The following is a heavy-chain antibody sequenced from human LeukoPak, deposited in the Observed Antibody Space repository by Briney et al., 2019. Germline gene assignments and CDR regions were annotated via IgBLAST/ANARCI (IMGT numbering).Heavy chain of an antibody. CDR1: GFTFSAYW. CDR3: ARSSYSSSSSV. V-gene: IGHV3-7*03. Sequence: GGSLRLSCAASGFTFSAYWMNWVRQAPGKGLEWVANINEDGSEKYYLDSVKGRFTISRDNAKNSLYLQMNSLRAEDTAVYYCARSSYSSSSSVWGQGTMVTVSS. J-gene: IGHJ3*01. CDR2: INEDGSEK. D-gene: IGHD6-6*01.